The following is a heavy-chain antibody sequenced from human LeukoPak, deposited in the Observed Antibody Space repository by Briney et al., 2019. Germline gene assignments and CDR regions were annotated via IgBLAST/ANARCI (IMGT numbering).Heavy chain of an antibody. J-gene: IGHJ4*02. CDR2: ISSSSSSI. D-gene: IGHD5-18*01. CDR1: GFTFSSNA. Sequence: IPGGSLRLSCAASGFTFSSNAMSWVRQAPGKGLEWVSSISSSSSSISYADSVKGRFTISRDNAKNSLYLQMNSLRAEDTAVYFCARDPVSLVGYTYGYIDYWGQGTLVTVYS. CDR3: ARDPVSLVGYTYGYIDY. V-gene: IGHV3-21*01.